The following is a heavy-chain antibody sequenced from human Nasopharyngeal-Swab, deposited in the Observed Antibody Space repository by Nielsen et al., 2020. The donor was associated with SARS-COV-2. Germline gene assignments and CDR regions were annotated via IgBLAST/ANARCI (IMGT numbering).Heavy chain of an antibody. CDR1: GFTFSSYS. J-gene: IGHJ4*02. CDR2: ISSSSTI. CDR3: ARDLYRGYCTGGVCYGFDY. Sequence: GGSLRLSCAASGFTFSSYSMNWVRQAPGKGLEWVSYISSSSTIYYADSVKGRFTISRDNAKNSLYLQMNSLRAEDTAVYYCARDLYRGYCTGGVCYGFDYWGQGTLVTVSS. V-gene: IGHV3-48*04. D-gene: IGHD2-8*02.